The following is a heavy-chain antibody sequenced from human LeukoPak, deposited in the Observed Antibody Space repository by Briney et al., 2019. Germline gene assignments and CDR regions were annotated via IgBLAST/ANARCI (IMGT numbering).Heavy chain of an antibody. CDR1: GFTFTGSA. Sequence: PVKVSCKASGFTFTGSAVQWVRQARGQRLEWIGWIVVGSGNTNYAQKFQERVTITRDMSTSTAYMELSSLRSEDTAVYYCAADDVQRGSYPNWFDPWGQGTLVTVSS. J-gene: IGHJ5*02. CDR2: IVVGSGNT. D-gene: IGHD1-26*01. V-gene: IGHV1-58*01. CDR3: AADDVQRGSYPNWFDP.